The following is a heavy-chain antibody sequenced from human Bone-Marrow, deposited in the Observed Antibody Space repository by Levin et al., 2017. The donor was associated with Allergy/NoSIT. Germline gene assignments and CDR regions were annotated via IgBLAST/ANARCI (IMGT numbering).Heavy chain of an antibody. CDR2: ISTTYTT. J-gene: IGHJ5*02. CDR1: GFNFSDHG. V-gene: IGHV3-23*01. CDR3: AKGPTSSGWS. Sequence: LSGGSLRLSCAASGFNFSDHGMNWARQAPGRGLEWVSGISTTYTTYYADSVKGRFIISRDNSRNTLLLEVKSLRAEDTAIYYCAKGPTSSGWSWGQGTLVTVSS. D-gene: IGHD6-19*01.